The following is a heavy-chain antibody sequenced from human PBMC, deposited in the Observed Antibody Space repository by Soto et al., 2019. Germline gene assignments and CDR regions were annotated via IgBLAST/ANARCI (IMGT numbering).Heavy chain of an antibody. CDR3: ARDDVPCYGGRCYGIPLDF. Sequence: GGSLRLSCAASGFTVSSKYMTWVRQAPGKGLEWVSLIQSGGTTYYADSVKGRFTISRDTSENTLHLQMDSLRVEDTAVYYCARDDVPCYGGRCYGIPLDFWGKGTTVTVSS. CDR2: IQSGGTT. CDR1: GFTVSSKY. V-gene: IGHV3-66*01. J-gene: IGHJ6*04. D-gene: IGHD2-15*01.